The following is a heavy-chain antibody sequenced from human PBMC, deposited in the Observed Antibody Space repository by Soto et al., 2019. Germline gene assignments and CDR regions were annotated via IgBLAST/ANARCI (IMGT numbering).Heavy chain of an antibody. CDR3: AKDLTGSGSSPGPYYYYGMDV. Sequence: GGSLRLSCAASGFTFSSYGMHWVRQAPGKGLEWVAVISYDGSNKYYADSVKGRFTISRDNSRNKLYLQMNSLRAEDTAVYYCAKDLTGSGSSPGPYYYYGMDVWGQGTTVTVSS. D-gene: IGHD3-10*01. CDR1: GFTFSSYG. V-gene: IGHV3-30*18. CDR2: ISYDGSNK. J-gene: IGHJ6*02.